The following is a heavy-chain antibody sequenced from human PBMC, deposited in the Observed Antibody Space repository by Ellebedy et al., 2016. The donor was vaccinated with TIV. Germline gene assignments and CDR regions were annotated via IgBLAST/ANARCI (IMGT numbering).Heavy chain of an antibody. CDR3: ARPHYGDYDYYGMDV. V-gene: IGHV1-2*02. D-gene: IGHD4-17*01. CDR1: GYTFTGYY. J-gene: IGHJ6*02. Sequence: ASVKVSXXASGYTFTGYYMHWVRQAPGQGLEWMGWINPNSGGTNYAQKFQGRVTMTRDTSISTAYMELSRLRSDDTAVYYCARPHYGDYDYYGMDVWGQGTTVTVSS. CDR2: INPNSGGT.